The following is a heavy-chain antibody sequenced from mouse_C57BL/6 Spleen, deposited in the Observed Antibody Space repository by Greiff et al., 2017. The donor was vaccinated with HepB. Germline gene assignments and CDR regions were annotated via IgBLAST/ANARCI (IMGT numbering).Heavy chain of an antibody. CDR1: GFTFSDYY. D-gene: IGHD1-1*01. CDR2: ISNGGGST. Sequence: EVKLVESGGGLVQPGGSLKLSCAASGFTFSDYYMYWVRQTPEKRLEWVAYISNGGGSTYYPDTVKGRFTISRDNANNTLYLQMSRLKSEDTAMYYCARRNYYGSRWYFDVWGTGTTVTVSS. CDR3: ARRNYYGSRWYFDV. V-gene: IGHV5-12*01. J-gene: IGHJ1*03.